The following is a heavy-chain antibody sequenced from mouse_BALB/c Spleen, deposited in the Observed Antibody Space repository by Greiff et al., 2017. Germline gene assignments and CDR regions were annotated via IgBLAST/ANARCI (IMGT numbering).Heavy chain of an antibody. Sequence: VQLQQPGAELVRPGASVKLSCKASGYTFTSYWINWVKQRPGQGLEWIGNIYPSDSYTNYKQKFKDKATLTVDKSSSTAYMQLSSPTSGDSAVYYCTRLGRFAYWGQGTLVTVSA. CDR3: TRLGRFAY. CDR2: IYPSDSYT. J-gene: IGHJ3*01. V-gene: IGHV1-69*02. D-gene: IGHD4-1*01. CDR1: GYTFTSYW.